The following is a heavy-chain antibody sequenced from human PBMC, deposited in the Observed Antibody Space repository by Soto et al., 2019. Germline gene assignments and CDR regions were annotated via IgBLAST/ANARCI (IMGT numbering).Heavy chain of an antibody. J-gene: IGHJ4*02. CDR1: GFTFSNYA. D-gene: IGHD6-13*01. V-gene: IGHV3-23*01. CDR2: ITGSGGGT. Sequence: EVQLLESGGGLVQPGGSLRLSCAASGFTFSNYAMTWVRQAPGKGLEWVSVITGSGGGTYFVDSVKGRFTISRDNSKNTVYLQMTSLRAEDTAVDYCAIRPLTAAGFDYWGQGTLVTVSS. CDR3: AIRPLTAAGFDY.